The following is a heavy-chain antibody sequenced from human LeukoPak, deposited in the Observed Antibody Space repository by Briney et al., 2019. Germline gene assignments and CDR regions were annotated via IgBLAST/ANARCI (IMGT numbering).Heavy chain of an antibody. CDR3: ARDLRYFDWDY. D-gene: IGHD3-9*01. Sequence: SETLSLTCAVSGYSISSGYYWGWIRQPPGKGLEWIGSIYHSGSTYYNPSLKSRVTISVDTSKNRFSLKLSSVTAADTAVYYCARDLRYFDWDYWGQGTLVTVSS. V-gene: IGHV4-38-2*02. CDR2: IYHSGST. CDR1: GYSISSGYY. J-gene: IGHJ4*02.